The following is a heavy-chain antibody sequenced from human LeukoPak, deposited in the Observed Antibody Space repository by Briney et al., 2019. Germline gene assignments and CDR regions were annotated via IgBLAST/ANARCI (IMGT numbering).Heavy chain of an antibody. D-gene: IGHD6-19*01. CDR2: IWYDGSNK. J-gene: IGHJ4*02. Sequence: GGSLRLSCAASGFTFSSYGMHWGRQAPGKGLEWVAVIWYDGSNKYYADSVKGRFTISRDNSKNTLYLQMNSLRAEDTAVYYCARDRYSSGWDDFDYWGQGTQVTVSS. CDR1: GFTFSSYG. CDR3: ARDRYSSGWDDFDY. V-gene: IGHV3-33*01.